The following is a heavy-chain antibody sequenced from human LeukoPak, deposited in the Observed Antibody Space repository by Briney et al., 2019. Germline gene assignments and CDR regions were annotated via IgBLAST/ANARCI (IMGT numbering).Heavy chain of an antibody. V-gene: IGHV3-23*01. CDR1: GFTFSSYA. Sequence: PGGSLRLSCAASGFTFSSYAMSWVRQAPGKGLEWVSRISGSGGTIYFADSVKGRFTISRDNSKNTLYLQMNSLRAEDTAVYYCARGNYYFDYWGQGTLVTVSS. J-gene: IGHJ4*02. CDR2: ISGSGGTI. CDR3: ARGNYYFDY.